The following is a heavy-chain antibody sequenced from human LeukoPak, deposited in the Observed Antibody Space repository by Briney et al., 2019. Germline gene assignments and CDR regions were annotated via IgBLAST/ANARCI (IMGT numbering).Heavy chain of an antibody. D-gene: IGHD3-22*01. CDR3: AKVSLPRYYDSSEPTFDY. J-gene: IGHJ4*02. Sequence: GGSLRLSCAACGLTLSSYATSWVRQAPGKGLEWVSAISGSGINTYYADSVKGRFTISRDNSKNTLYLQMNSLSAVDTAVYYCAKVSLPRYYDSSEPTFDYWGQGILVTVSS. CDR1: GLTLSSYA. V-gene: IGHV3-23*01. CDR2: ISGSGINT.